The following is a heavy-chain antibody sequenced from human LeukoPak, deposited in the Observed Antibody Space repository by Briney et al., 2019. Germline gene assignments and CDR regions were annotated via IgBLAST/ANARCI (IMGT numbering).Heavy chain of an antibody. D-gene: IGHD3-22*01. CDR2: IGGSGGST. CDR1: GFTFSTYN. CDR3: AKDRRYYDGSSYYSHDGFDL. V-gene: IGHV3-23*01. Sequence: GGSLRLSCAASGFTFSTYNMNWVRQAPGKGLEWVSAIGGSGGSTYYADSVKGRFTISRDNSKNTLYLQMNSLRAEDTAVYYCAKDRRYYDGSSYYSHDGFDLWGQGTMVTVSS. J-gene: IGHJ3*01.